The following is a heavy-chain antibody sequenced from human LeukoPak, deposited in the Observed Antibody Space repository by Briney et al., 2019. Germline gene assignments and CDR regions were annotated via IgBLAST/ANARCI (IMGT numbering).Heavy chain of an antibody. CDR2: IYTSGST. Sequence: SETLSLTCTVSGGSISSYYWSWLRQPAGKGLEWVGRIYTSGSTNYNPSLKSRVTMSVDTSKNQFSLKLSSVTAADTAVYYCARDSSWRGDAFDIWGQGTMVTVSS. CDR3: ARDSSWRGDAFDI. V-gene: IGHV4-4*07. J-gene: IGHJ3*02. D-gene: IGHD6-13*01. CDR1: GGSISSYY.